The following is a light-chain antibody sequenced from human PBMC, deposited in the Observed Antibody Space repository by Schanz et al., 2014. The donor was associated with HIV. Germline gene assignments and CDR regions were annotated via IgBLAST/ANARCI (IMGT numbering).Light chain of an antibody. CDR2: GNN. CDR3: QSYDTTLSAIL. Sequence: QSVLTQPPSASGTPGQRVTISCSGSSSNIGRNTVNWYQQLPGTAPKLLISGNNNRPSGVPDRFSGSKSGTSASLAITGLQAEDEADYYCQSYDTTLSAILFGGGTKLTV. CDR1: SSNIGRNT. J-gene: IGLJ2*01. V-gene: IGLV1-44*01.